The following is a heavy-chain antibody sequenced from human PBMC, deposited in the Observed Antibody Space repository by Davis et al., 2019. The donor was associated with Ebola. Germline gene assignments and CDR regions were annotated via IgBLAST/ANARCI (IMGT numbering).Heavy chain of an antibody. J-gene: IGHJ5*02. CDR3: ARVNYDFWSGYYSSNWFDP. V-gene: IGHV4-39*07. D-gene: IGHD3-3*01. CDR1: GGSISSSSYY. Sequence: SETLSLTCTVSGGSISSSSYYWGWIRQPPGKGLEWIGSIYYSGSTYYNPSLKSRVTISVDTSKNQFSLKLSSVTAADTAVYYCARVNYDFWSGYYSSNWFDPWGQGTLVTVSS. CDR2: IYYSGST.